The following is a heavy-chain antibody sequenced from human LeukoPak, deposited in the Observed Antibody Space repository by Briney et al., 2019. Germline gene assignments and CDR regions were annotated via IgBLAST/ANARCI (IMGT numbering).Heavy chain of an antibody. CDR3: AKDGSSGWTDAFDI. V-gene: IGHV3-30*02. Sequence: GGSLRLSCAGSGFTFSSYGMHRVRQAPGKGLEWVAFIRYDGSNKYYADSVKGRFTISGDNSKNTLYLQMNSLRAEDTAVYYCAKDGSSGWTDAFDIWGQGTMVTVSS. CDR1: GFTFSSYG. CDR2: IRYDGSNK. J-gene: IGHJ3*02. D-gene: IGHD6-19*01.